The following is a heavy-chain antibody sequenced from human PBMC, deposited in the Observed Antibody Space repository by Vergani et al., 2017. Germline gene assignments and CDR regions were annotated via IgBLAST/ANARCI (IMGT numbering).Heavy chain of an antibody. CDR2: IYTSGST. J-gene: IGHJ4*02. CDR3: ARVRFRALEQLAPHFDY. Sequence: QLQLQESGPGLVKPSETLSLTCTVSGGSISSSSYYWSWIRQPAGKGLEWIGRIYTSGSTNYNPSLKSRVTMSVDTSKNQFSLKLSSVTAADTAVYYCARVRFRALEQLAPHFDYWGQGTLVTVSS. V-gene: IGHV4-61*02. D-gene: IGHD6-6*01. CDR1: GGSISSSSYY.